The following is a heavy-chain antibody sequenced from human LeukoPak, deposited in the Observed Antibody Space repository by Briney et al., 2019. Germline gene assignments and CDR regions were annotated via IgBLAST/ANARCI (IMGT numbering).Heavy chain of an antibody. V-gene: IGHV1-2*02. CDR2: INPNSGGT. Sequence: ASVKVSCKASGYTFTGYYMHWVRQAPGQGLEWMGWINPNSGGTNYAQKFHGRVTMTMDTSISTAYMELSRLRSDDTAVYYCAREGYSSGWYYFDYWGQGTLVTVSS. CDR3: AREGYSSGWYYFDY. CDR1: GYTFTGYY. D-gene: IGHD6-19*01. J-gene: IGHJ4*02.